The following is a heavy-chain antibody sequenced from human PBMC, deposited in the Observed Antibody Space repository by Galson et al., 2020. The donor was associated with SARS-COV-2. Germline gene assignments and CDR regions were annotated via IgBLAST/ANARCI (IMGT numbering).Heavy chain of an antibody. CDR1: GFTFSDYY. D-gene: IGHD6-19*01. CDR2: ISSSGSTI. V-gene: IGHV3-11*01. Sequence: GESLKISCAASGFTFSDYYMSWIRQAPGKGLEWVSYISSSGSTIYYADSVKGRFTISRDNAKNSLYLQMNSLRAEDTAVYYCAGPIAVAANFDYWGQETLVTVSS. J-gene: IGHJ4*02. CDR3: AGPIAVAANFDY.